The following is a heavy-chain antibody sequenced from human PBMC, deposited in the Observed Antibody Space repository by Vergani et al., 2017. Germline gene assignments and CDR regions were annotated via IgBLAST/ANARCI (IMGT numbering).Heavy chain of an antibody. J-gene: IGHJ5*02. Sequence: QVQLVESGGGVVQRGRSLRLSCAASGFTFSSYAMHWVRQAQGRGLEWVAVISYDGSNKYYADSVKGRFTISRDNSKNTLYLQMNSLRAEDTAVYYWSSLTYVVWFDPWGQGTLVTVSS. CDR2: ISYDGSNK. CDR3: SSLTYVVWFDP. CDR1: GFTFSSYA. V-gene: IGHV3-30-3*01. D-gene: IGHD3-16*01.